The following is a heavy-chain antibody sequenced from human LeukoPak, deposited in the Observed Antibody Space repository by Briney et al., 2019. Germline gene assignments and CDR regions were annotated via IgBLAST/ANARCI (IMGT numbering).Heavy chain of an antibody. J-gene: IGHJ4*02. V-gene: IGHV4-31*03. CDR2: IYYSGST. CDR3: ARERAVYFDY. Sequence: SQTLSLTCTVSGDSICSGGYSWRWIRQHPGKRLEWIGYIYYSGSTYYNPSLKSRVTISVDTSKNQFSLKLSSVTAADTAVYYCARERAVYFDYWGQGTLVTVSS. CDR1: GDSICSGGYS.